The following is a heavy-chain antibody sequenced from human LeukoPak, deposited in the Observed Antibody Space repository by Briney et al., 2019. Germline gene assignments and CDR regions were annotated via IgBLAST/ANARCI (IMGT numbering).Heavy chain of an antibody. CDR1: GGTFVSYA. D-gene: IGHD3-22*01. V-gene: IGHV1-69*05. Sequence: ASVKVSCKASGGTFVSYAISWVRQAPGQGLEWMGRIIPIFGTANYAQKFQGRVTITTDESTSTAYMELSSLRSEDTAVYYCARGSHYYDSSGYFMDAFDIWGQGTMVTVSS. J-gene: IGHJ3*02. CDR2: IIPIFGTA. CDR3: ARGSHYYDSSGYFMDAFDI.